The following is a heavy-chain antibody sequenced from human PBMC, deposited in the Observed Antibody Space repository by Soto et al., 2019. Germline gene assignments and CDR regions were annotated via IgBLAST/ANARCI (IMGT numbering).Heavy chain of an antibody. CDR2: INIGNVNT. D-gene: IGHD2-21*01. J-gene: IGHJ5*02. Sequence: IEWLGWINIGNVNTQYSQTFQGRVTSTRDTSTTTAYMDLSSLRSEDTAVYYCASAPRRGGKCFLNGFGPCAQGTLLTVSS. CDR3: ASAPRRGGKCFLNGFGP. V-gene: IGHV1-3*04.